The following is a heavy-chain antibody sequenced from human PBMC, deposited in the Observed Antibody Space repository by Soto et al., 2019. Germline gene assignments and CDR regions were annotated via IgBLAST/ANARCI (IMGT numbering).Heavy chain of an antibody. CDR3: AHRVLRTVFGLVTTTAIYFDF. D-gene: IGHD3-3*01. CDR1: GFSLTTSGVG. Sequence: QITLNESGPTQVKPRQTLTLTCTFSGFSLTTSGVGVGWIRQSPGKAPEWLALIYWDDDKRYSPSLKSRLTSTKDTSKNQVVLIMADLDPADTATYYCAHRVLRTVFGLVTTTAIYFDFWGQGTPVAVSS. J-gene: IGHJ4*02. CDR2: IYWDDDK. V-gene: IGHV2-5*02.